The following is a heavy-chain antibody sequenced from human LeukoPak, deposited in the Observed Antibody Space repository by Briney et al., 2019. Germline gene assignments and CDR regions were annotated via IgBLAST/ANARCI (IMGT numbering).Heavy chain of an antibody. CDR3: ASSVRGRSDY. CDR1: GGSISSSSYY. V-gene: IGHV4-39*01. D-gene: IGHD2-15*01. J-gene: IGHJ4*02. CDR2: IYYSGST. Sequence: SETLSLTCTVSGGSISSSSYYWGWIRQPPGKGLEWIGSIYYSGSTYYNPSLKSRVTISVDTSKNQFSLKLSSVTAADTAVYYCASSVRGRSDYWGQGKLVTVSS.